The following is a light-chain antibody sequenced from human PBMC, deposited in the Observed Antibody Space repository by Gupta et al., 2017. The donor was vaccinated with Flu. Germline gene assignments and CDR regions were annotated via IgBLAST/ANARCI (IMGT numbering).Light chain of an antibody. CDR1: SSDVGSYNL. Sequence: QPALTQLASVSGSTGQSLTLPCTGSSSDVGSYNLVSWYQQHPGQAPKLMIYEGRKRPSGVSVRFSVSKSGNTASLTISGLQAEDEADYYCCSYAGSSTHVVFGGGTKLTVL. CDR3: CSYAGSSTHVV. J-gene: IGLJ2*01. V-gene: IGLV2-23*01. CDR2: EGR.